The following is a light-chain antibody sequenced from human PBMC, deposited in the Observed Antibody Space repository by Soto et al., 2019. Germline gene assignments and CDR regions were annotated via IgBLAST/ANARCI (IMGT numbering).Light chain of an antibody. V-gene: IGLV1-40*01. CDR3: QSYDSSLIGVV. Sequence: QSVLTQPPSVSGAPGQRVTISCTGSSSNIGAGYDVHWYQQLPGTAPKLLIYGNSNRPSGVPDRFSGSKSGTSASLAITGLQAEDEADYYCQSYDSSLIGVVFGGGTKPPS. CDR2: GNS. J-gene: IGLJ2*01. CDR1: SSNIGAGYD.